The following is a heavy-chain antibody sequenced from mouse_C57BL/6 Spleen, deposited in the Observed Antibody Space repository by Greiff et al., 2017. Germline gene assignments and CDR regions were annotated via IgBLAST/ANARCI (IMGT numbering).Heavy chain of an antibody. Sequence: QVQLQQSGPELVKPGASVKISCKASGYAFSSSWMNWVKQRPGTGLEWIGRIYPGDGDTNYNGKFKGTATLTADKSSRTAYMQLISLTSEDSAVDFCARDSSGAWFAYWGQGTLVTVSA. V-gene: IGHV1-82*01. CDR1: GYAFSSSW. D-gene: IGHD3-2*02. CDR2: IYPGDGDT. J-gene: IGHJ3*01. CDR3: ARDSSGAWFAY.